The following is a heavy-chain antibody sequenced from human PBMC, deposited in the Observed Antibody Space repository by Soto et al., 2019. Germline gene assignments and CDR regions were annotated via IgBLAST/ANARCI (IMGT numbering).Heavy chain of an antibody. V-gene: IGHV1-18*04. J-gene: IGHJ4*02. CDR1: GYTFSTYG. Sequence: QGQLVQSGAEVKKPGASVKVSCKASGYTFSTYGVSWVRQAPGQGLEWMGWITVSNGNTNYIDNLQGRVTMTTDTSTTTAYMELWRPRSDDTAVYYCARSYSYGSYWYFDDWGQGTLVIVSS. CDR2: ITVSNGNT. CDR3: ARSYSYGSYWYFDD. D-gene: IGHD5-18*01.